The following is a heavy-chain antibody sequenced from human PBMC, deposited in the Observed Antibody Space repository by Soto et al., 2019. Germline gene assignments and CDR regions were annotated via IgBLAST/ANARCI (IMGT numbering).Heavy chain of an antibody. CDR1: GDSVSSNSVV. CDR2: TYYRSQWYY. Sequence: SQSLSLTCAISGDSVSSNSVVWNWIRQSPSRGLEWLGRTYYRSQWYYDYAVSVKSRISINPDTSKNQFSLQLDSLTPEDTAVYFCVRLIGNSWLDQGGQGTLVTVSS. D-gene: IGHD2-15*01. J-gene: IGHJ4*02. CDR3: VRLIGNSWLDQ. V-gene: IGHV6-1*01.